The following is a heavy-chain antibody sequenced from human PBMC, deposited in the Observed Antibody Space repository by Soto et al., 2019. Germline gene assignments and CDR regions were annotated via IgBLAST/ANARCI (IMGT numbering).Heavy chain of an antibody. CDR3: ARGMTTVTTLDY. CDR1: GGSISSGGYS. CDR2: IYHSGST. V-gene: IGHV4-30-2*01. D-gene: IGHD4-17*01. Sequence: QLQLQESGSGLVKPSQTLSLTCAVSGGSISSGGYSWSWIRQPPGKGLEWIGYIYHSGSTSYNPSLKSRVTISLDRSMMQFSLKLSSVTAAETAVYYCARGMTTVTTLDYWGQGTLVTVSS. J-gene: IGHJ4*02.